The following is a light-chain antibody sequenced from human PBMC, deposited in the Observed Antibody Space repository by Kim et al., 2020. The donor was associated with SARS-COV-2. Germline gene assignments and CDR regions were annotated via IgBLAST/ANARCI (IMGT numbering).Light chain of an antibody. CDR2: DVS. Sequence: QSITTSSPGTSSDVGGSNSVSWYRQHPGKAPTLIVYDVSNRPSGVSNRFSGSKSGNTASLTISGLQAEDEADYYCSSYTSSSTVVFGGGTKLTVL. CDR1: SSDVGGSNS. CDR3: SSYTSSSTVV. V-gene: IGLV2-14*03. J-gene: IGLJ2*01.